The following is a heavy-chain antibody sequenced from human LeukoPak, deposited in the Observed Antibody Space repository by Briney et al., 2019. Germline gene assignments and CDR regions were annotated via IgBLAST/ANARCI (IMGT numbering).Heavy chain of an antibody. D-gene: IGHD2-2*01. CDR2: IYYTGTT. Sequence: TETLSLTCAVSRGSITNSSCYWGWIRQPPGKGLEWIGGIYYTGTTYYSPSLNSRITISMDTSKKQFSLRLASVTAADTAVYYCARRAVVPAAVSYFDNWGQGTLVTVSS. CDR3: ARRAVVPAAVSYFDN. V-gene: IGHV4-39*01. CDR1: RGSITNSSCY. J-gene: IGHJ4*02.